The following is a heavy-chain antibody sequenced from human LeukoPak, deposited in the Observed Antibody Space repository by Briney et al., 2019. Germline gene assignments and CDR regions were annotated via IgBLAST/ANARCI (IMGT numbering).Heavy chain of an antibody. Sequence: GGSLRLSCAASGFTFSIYSMNWVRQAPGKGLEGVSSISSRSSYIYYAHSVKGRFTISRDNAKNSLYLQMNSLRAEDTAVYYCARESVLMVYAILGHAFDIWGQGTMVTVSS. J-gene: IGHJ3*02. V-gene: IGHV3-21*01. CDR3: ARESVLMVYAILGHAFDI. D-gene: IGHD2-8*01. CDR2: ISSRSSYI. CDR1: GFTFSIYS.